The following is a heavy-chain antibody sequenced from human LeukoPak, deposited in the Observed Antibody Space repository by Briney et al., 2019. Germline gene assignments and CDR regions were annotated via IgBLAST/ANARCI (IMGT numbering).Heavy chain of an antibody. V-gene: IGHV4-34*01. Sequence: PSETLSLTCAVYGGSFSGYYWSWIRQPPGKGLEWIGEINHSGSTNYNPSLKSRVTISVDTSKNQFSLKLSSVTAADTAVYYCARGRGSYYYDSSGSDYWGQGTLVTVSS. CDR1: GGSFSGYY. CDR2: INHSGST. D-gene: IGHD3-22*01. CDR3: ARGRGSYYYDSSGSDY. J-gene: IGHJ4*02.